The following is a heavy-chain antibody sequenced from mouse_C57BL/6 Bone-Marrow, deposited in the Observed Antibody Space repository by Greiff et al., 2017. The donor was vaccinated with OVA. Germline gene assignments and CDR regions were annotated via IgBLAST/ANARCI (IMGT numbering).Heavy chain of an antibody. D-gene: IGHD1-1*01. V-gene: IGHV1-5*01. Sequence: VQLQQSGTVLARPGASVKMSCKTSGYTFTSYWMHWVKQRPGQGLEWIGAIYPGNSETSYNQKFKGKAKLTAVTSASTAYMELSSLTNEDSAVYYCTIPYYYGSPMDYWGQGTSVTVSS. CDR2: IYPGNSET. J-gene: IGHJ4*01. CDR3: TIPYYYGSPMDY. CDR1: GYTFTSYW.